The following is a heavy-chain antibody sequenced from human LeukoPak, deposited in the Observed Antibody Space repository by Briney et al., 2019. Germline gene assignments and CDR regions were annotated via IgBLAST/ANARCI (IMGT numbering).Heavy chain of an antibody. D-gene: IGHD3-16*02. CDR1: GFIFSNYA. Sequence: GGSLRLSCTASGFIFSNYAMAWVRQTPGKGLEWVSAIRSSGGNTYFANSVKGRFTISRDNSKSTLYLQMNSLRAEDTPIYYCEKCDFVWGTSRPYYFDYWGQGTLVTVSS. CDR2: IRSSGGNT. J-gene: IGHJ4*02. CDR3: EKCDFVWGTSRPYYFDY. V-gene: IGHV3-23*01.